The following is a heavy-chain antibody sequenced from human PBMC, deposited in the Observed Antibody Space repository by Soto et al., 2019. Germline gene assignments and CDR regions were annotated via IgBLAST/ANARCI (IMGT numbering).Heavy chain of an antibody. V-gene: IGHV1-18*04. J-gene: IGHJ4*02. CDR1: GYTFVSYG. CDR3: ARDQYYFVSSGYYDF. CDR2: ISPYNGNT. Sequence: QIQLVQSGAEVKKPGASVRVSCETSGYTFVSYGISWVRQAPGQGLEWMGWISPYNGNTNYAEKFKDRVTLTTATSTDTAFLDLRSLTSDDTAVYFCARDQYYFVSSGYYDFWGQRTLVTVSS. D-gene: IGHD3-22*01.